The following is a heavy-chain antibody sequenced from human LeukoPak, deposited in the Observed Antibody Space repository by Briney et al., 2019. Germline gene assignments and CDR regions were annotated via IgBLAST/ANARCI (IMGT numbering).Heavy chain of an antibody. CDR2: MNPNSGYT. Sequence: GASVKVSCKASGYTFTTYDINWVRQATGQGLEWMGWMNPNSGYTGYAQKFQGRVTITRDTSISTAYMELSSLRSEDTAVYYCARVAGSIDYWGQGTLITVSS. CDR1: GYTFTTYD. D-gene: IGHD6-19*01. J-gene: IGHJ4*02. CDR3: ARVAGSIDY. V-gene: IGHV1-8*03.